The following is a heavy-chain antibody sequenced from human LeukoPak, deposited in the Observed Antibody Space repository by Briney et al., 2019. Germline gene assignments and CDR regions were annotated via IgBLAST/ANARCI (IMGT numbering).Heavy chain of an antibody. CDR3: VRDFGDTGYDRGWFDP. CDR1: GFTFSNYG. V-gene: IGHV3-33*01. J-gene: IGHJ5*02. D-gene: IGHD5-12*01. CDR2: IWYDGSNK. Sequence: GGSLRLSCVASGFTFSNYGMHWVRQAPGKGLEWVAVIWYDGSNKYYIESVEGRFTISRDNPMNTVYLQMDSLRAEDTAVYYCVRDFGDTGYDRGWFDPWGQGTLVTVSS.